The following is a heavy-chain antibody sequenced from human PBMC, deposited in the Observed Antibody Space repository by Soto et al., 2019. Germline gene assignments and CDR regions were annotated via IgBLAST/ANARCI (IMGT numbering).Heavy chain of an antibody. V-gene: IGHV4-30-4*01. CDR1: GGSISSGDYY. J-gene: IGHJ6*02. D-gene: IGHD4-4*01. CDR2: IYYSGST. Sequence: PSETLSLTCTVSGGSISSGDYYWSWIRQPPGKGLEWIGYIYYSGSTYYNPSLKSRVTISVDTSKNQFSLKLSSVTAADTAVYYCARDRSYSGYYYGMDVWGQGTTLSVSS. CDR3: ARDRSYSGYYYGMDV.